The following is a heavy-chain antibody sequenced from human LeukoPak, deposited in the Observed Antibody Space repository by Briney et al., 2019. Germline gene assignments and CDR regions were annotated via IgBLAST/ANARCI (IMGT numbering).Heavy chain of an antibody. CDR2: IRYDGSNK. V-gene: IGHV3-30*02. D-gene: IGHD5-12*01. J-gene: IGHJ6*03. CDR3: AKGGGYEAQYYYYYLDV. CDR1: GFTFSNAW. Sequence: GGSLRLSCAASGFTFSNAWMSWVCQAPGKGLEWVAFIRYDGSNKYYADSVKGRFTISRDNSKNTLYLQMKSLRAEDTAVYYCAKGGGYEAQYYYYYLDVWGKGTTVTISS.